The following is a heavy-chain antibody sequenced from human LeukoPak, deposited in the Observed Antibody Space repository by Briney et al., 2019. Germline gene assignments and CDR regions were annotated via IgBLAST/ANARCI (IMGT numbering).Heavy chain of an antibody. V-gene: IGHV4-59*01. CDR1: GGSISSYY. D-gene: IGHD3-3*01. CDR3: AREITIFGVGPESNWFDP. Sequence: PSETLSLTCTVSGGSISSYYWSWIRQPPGKGLEWIGYIYYSGSTNYNPSLKSRVTISVDTSKNQFSLKLSSVTAADTAVYYCAREITIFGVGPESNWFDPWGQGTLVTVSS. J-gene: IGHJ5*02. CDR2: IYYSGST.